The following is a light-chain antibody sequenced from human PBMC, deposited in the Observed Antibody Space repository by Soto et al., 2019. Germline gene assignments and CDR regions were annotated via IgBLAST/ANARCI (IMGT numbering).Light chain of an antibody. V-gene: IGLV2-14*03. CDR3: SSYTTSNTRQIV. Sequence: QSALTQPASVSGSPGQSITISCTGTSSDVGGYNYDSWYQHHPGKAPKLIIYDVSNRPSGVSNRFSGSKSGNTASLTISGLQPEDEADYYCSSYTTSNTRQIVFGTGTKLTVL. CDR2: DVS. J-gene: IGLJ1*01. CDR1: SSDVGGYNY.